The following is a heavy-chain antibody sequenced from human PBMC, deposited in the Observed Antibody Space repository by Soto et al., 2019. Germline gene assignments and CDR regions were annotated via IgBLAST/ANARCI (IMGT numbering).Heavy chain of an antibody. V-gene: IGHV4-59*01. D-gene: IGHD3-3*01. CDR3: ASYDFWSGGNDY. CDR1: GGSISSYY. CDR2: IYYSGST. J-gene: IGHJ4*02. Sequence: SETLSLTCTVSGGSISSYYWSWIRQPPGKGLEWIGYIYYSGSTNYNPSLKSRVNTSVDTSKNQFSLKLSSVTAADTAVYYCASYDFWSGGNDYWGQGTLVTVS.